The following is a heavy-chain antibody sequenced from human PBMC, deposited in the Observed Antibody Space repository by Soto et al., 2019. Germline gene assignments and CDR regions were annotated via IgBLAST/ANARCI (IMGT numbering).Heavy chain of an antibody. V-gene: IGHV4-30-4*01. J-gene: IGHJ4*02. CDR3: ARAHYYDSSGYYY. CDR1: GGSISSGDYY. CDR2: IYYSGST. D-gene: IGHD3-22*01. Sequence: QVQLQESGPGLVKPSQTLSLTCTVSGGSISSGDYYWSWIRQPPGKGLEWIGYIYYSGSTYYNPSLKSRVTIALDTSKNQPSLQLSSVTAADTAVYYCARAHYYDSSGYYYWGQGTLVTVSS.